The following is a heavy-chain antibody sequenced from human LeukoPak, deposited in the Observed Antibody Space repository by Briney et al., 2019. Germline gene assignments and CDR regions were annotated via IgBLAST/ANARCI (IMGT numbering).Heavy chain of an antibody. CDR1: GFTFSSYG. J-gene: IGHJ6*02. Sequence: PGGSLRLSCAASGFTFSSYGMHWVRQAPGKGLEWVAVISYDGSNKYYADSVKGRFTISRDNSKNTLYLQMNSLRAEDTAVYYCAKDQGDYYYYGMDVWGQGTTVTVSS. V-gene: IGHV3-30*18. CDR3: AKDQGDYYYYGMDV. CDR2: ISYDGSNK.